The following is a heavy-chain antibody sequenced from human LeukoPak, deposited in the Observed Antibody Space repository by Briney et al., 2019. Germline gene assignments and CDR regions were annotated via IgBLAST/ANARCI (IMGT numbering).Heavy chain of an antibody. CDR2: INPNSGGT. V-gene: IGHV1-2*02. D-gene: IGHD3-22*01. CDR3: ARGNYYDSSVAFDI. J-gene: IGHJ3*02. CDR1: GYTFTGYY. Sequence: RASVKVSCKASGYTFTGYYMHWVRQAPGQGLEWMGWINPNSGGTNYAQKFQGRVTITTDESTSTAYMELSSLRSEDTAVYYCARGNYYDSSVAFDIWGQGTMVTVSS.